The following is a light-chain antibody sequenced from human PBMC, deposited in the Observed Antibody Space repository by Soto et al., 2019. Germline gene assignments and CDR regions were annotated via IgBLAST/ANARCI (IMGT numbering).Light chain of an antibody. CDR2: DVS. CDR3: CSYAGSYTHYV. Sequence: QSVLTQPRSVSGSPGQSVTISCTGTSSDVGGYNYVSWFQHHPGKAPKLMIYDVSKRPSGAPDRFSGSKSANTASLTISGLQADDEADYYCCSYAGSYTHYVFGTGTKVTVL. CDR1: SSDVGGYNY. V-gene: IGLV2-11*01. J-gene: IGLJ1*01.